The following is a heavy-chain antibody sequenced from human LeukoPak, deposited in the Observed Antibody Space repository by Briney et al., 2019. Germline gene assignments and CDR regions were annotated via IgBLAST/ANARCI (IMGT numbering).Heavy chain of an antibody. V-gene: IGHV3-7*01. Sequence: PGGSLRLSCEASGFTFNNYWMSWVRQAPGKGLEWVANIRYDGSEKYHVDSVKGRFTISRDNAKNSLYLQMNSLTAEDTAVYYCARGANYDSSGYYYTLDYWGQGILVTVSS. CDR3: ARGANYDSSGYYYTLDY. J-gene: IGHJ4*02. D-gene: IGHD3-22*01. CDR1: GFTFNNYW. CDR2: IRYDGSEK.